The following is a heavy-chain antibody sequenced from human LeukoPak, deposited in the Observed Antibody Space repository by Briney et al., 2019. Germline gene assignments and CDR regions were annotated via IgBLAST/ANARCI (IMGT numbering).Heavy chain of an antibody. CDR2: IYTSGST. CDR1: GGSISSYS. CDR3: ARDSLYYDILMGFDY. J-gene: IGHJ4*02. Sequence: SETLSLTCTVSGGSISSYSWSWIRQPAGKGLEWIGRIYTSGSTNYNPSLKSRVTISVDTSKNQFSLKLSSVTAADTAVYYCARDSLYYDILMGFDYWGQGTLVTVSS. D-gene: IGHD3-9*01. V-gene: IGHV4-4*07.